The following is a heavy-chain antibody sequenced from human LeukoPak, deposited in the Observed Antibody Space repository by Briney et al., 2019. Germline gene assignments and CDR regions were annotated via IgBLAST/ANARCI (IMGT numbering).Heavy chain of an antibody. CDR1: GGTFSSYA. V-gene: IGHV1-69*04. D-gene: IGHD3-22*01. J-gene: IGHJ4*02. Sequence: EASVKVSCKASGGTFSSYAISWVRQAPGQGLEWMGRIIPILGIANYAQKFQGRVTITADKSTSTAYMELSSLRSEDTAVYYCATYASNYYDSSGYYKALDYWGQGTLVTVSS. CDR3: ATYASNYYDSSGYYKALDY. CDR2: IIPILGIA.